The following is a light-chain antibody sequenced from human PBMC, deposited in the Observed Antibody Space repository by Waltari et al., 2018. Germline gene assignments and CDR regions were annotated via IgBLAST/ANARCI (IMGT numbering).Light chain of an antibody. CDR2: QDS. CDR1: KLGDKY. CDR3: QAWDSSDVV. Sequence: SFELTQPPSVSVSPGQTASITCSGDKLGDKYACWYQQKPGQSPVLVIYQDSRRPSGSPERFSGSNSGNTATLTISGTQAMDEADYYCQAWDSSDVVFGGGTNLTVL. J-gene: IGLJ2*01. V-gene: IGLV3-1*01.